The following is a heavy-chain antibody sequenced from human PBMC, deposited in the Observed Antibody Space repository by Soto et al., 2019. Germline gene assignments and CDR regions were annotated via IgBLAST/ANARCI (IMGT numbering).Heavy chain of an antibody. CDR2: IDWDDDK. J-gene: IGHJ5*02. Sequence: GPTLVNPTQTLTLTCTFSVFSLSTSGMCVSWIRQPPGKALEWLARIDWDDDKYYSTSLKTRLTISKDTSKNQVVLTMTNMDPVDTATYYCARTLHYDILTGSYYWFDPWGQGTLVTVSS. CDR3: ARTLHYDILTGSYYWFDP. V-gene: IGHV2-70*11. D-gene: IGHD3-9*01. CDR1: VFSLSTSGMC.